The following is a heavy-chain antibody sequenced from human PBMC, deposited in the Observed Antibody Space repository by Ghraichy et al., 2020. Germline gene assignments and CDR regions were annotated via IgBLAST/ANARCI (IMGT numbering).Heavy chain of an antibody. Sequence: GGSLTLSCAASGFTFNFYAMSWVRLVPGKGLEWVSAISGSGSATYYRDSVKGRFTVSRDNYRNTVDLEMDSLRVGDTAIYFCAKQWTIAVAGGFLDHWGRGIPVTVSS. CDR2: ISGSGSAT. CDR1: GFTFNFYA. V-gene: IGHV3-23*01. D-gene: IGHD6-19*01. J-gene: IGHJ4*02. CDR3: AKQWTIAVAGGFLDH.